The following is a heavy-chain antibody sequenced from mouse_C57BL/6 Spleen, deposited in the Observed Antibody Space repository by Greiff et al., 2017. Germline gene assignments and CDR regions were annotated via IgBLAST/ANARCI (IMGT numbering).Heavy chain of an antibody. V-gene: IGHV5-16*01. CDR1: GFTFSDYY. J-gene: IGHJ4*01. CDR2: INYDGSST. Sequence: EVHLVESEGGLVQPGSSMKLSCTASGFTFSDYYMAWVRQVPEKGLEWVANINYDGSSTYYLDSLKSRFIISRDNAKNILYLQMSRLKSEDTATYYCARDAMDYWGQGTSVTVSS. CDR3: ARDAMDY.